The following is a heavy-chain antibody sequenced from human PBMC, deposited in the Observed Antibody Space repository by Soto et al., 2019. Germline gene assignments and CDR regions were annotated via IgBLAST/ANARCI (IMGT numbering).Heavy chain of an antibody. J-gene: IGHJ6*02. CDR2: IIPIFGTA. Sequence: ASVKVSCKASGGTFSSYAISWVRQAPGQGLEWMGGIIPIFGTANYAQKFQGRVTITADESTSTAYMELSSLRSEDTAVYYCARSPGTGQGYYYGMDVWGQGTTVTVSS. CDR1: GGTFSSYA. CDR3: ARSPGTGQGYYYGMDV. V-gene: IGHV1-69*13. D-gene: IGHD3-10*01.